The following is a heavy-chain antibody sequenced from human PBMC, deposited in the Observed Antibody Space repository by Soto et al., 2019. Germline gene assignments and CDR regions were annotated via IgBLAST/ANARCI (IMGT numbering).Heavy chain of an antibody. V-gene: IGHV4-39*01. J-gene: IGHJ4*02. Sequence: SETLSLTCSVSGDSINSDKYYWGWIRQPPGKGLEWIGSIYFRGNTYYNPSLQTRVTISLDKSKSQFSLKLSSVTAADTAVYYCARPAWSSSYFDYWGQGTRVTVSS. D-gene: IGHD6-13*01. CDR3: ARPAWSSSYFDY. CDR1: GDSINSDKYY. CDR2: IYFRGNT.